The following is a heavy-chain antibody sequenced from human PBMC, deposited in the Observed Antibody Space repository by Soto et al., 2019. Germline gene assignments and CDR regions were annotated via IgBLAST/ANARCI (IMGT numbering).Heavy chain of an antibody. CDR2: ISGSGGST. V-gene: IGHV3-23*01. J-gene: IGHJ4*02. CDR1: GFTFSSYA. CDR3: AYWSVRGVIRQIFDY. Sequence: PGGSLRLSCAASGFTFSSYAMSWVRQAPGKGLEWVSAISGSGGSTYYADSVKGRFTISRDNSKNTLYLQMNSLRAEDTAVYYCAYWSVRGVIRQIFDYWAQGSLVPVSS. D-gene: IGHD3-10*01.